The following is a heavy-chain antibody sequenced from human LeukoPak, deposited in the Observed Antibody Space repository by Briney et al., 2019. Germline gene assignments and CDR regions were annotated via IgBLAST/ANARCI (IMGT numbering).Heavy chain of an antibody. Sequence: GGSLRLSCAASGFSVSSNSINWVRQAPGKGLEWVSVVYSGGGTHYADSVKGRFTISRDNSKNTLYLQMNSLRAEDTAVYYCALGRSVAGRFDYWGQGTLVTVSS. D-gene: IGHD6-19*01. CDR1: GFSVSSNS. J-gene: IGHJ4*02. CDR3: ALGRSVAGRFDY. CDR2: VYSGGGT. V-gene: IGHV3-53*01.